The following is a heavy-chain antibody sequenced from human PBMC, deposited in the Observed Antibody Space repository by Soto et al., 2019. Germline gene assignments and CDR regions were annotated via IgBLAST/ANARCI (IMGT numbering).Heavy chain of an antibody. CDR2: ISYDGNNK. CDR3: AKDPSPRAWSSPAY. J-gene: IGHJ4*02. Sequence: GGSLRLSCAASGFTFSSYGMHWVRQAPGKGLEWVAVISYDGNNKYYADSVKGRFTISRDNSKNTLYLQMNSPRTEDTAVYYCAKDPSPRAWSSPAYWGQGTLVTVSS. V-gene: IGHV3-30*18. CDR1: GFTFSSYG. D-gene: IGHD2-8*01.